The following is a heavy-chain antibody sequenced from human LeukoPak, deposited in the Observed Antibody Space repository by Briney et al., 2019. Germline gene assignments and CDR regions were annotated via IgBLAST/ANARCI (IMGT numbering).Heavy chain of an antibody. Sequence: GASVKVSCKASGYTFTSYGISWVRQAPGQGLEWMGWISPYNGNTNYAQNLQGRVTMTTDTSTSTAYMELRSLRSDDTAVYYCARDRSDRYYGSGNYLFLGWFDPWGQGTLVTVSS. D-gene: IGHD3-10*01. CDR3: ARDRSDRYYGSGNYLFLGWFDP. J-gene: IGHJ5*02. CDR2: ISPYNGNT. V-gene: IGHV1-18*01. CDR1: GYTFTSYG.